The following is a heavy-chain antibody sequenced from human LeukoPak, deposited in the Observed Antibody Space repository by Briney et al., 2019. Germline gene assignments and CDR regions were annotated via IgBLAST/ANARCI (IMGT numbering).Heavy chain of an antibody. CDR1: GYTFTSYY. D-gene: IGHD6-25*01. V-gene: IGHV1-2*02. Sequence: ASVKVSCKTSGYTFTSYYMHWFRQAPGQGLQCLGWINPNSGGTILPQQFRGRLTLTRDMSVSTAFLDLSGLTSDDTAVYYCATSSGSAVFPFDYWGQGTLVIVSS. CDR2: INPNSGGT. J-gene: IGHJ4*02. CDR3: ATSSGSAVFPFDY.